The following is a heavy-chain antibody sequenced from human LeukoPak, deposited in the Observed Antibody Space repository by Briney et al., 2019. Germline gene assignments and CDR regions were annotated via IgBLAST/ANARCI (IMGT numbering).Heavy chain of an antibody. J-gene: IGHJ4*01. CDR1: GGTFSSYA. CDR2: IIPILGIA. D-gene: IGHD4-23*01. Sequence: GASVKVSCKASGGTFSSYAISWVRQAPGQGLEWMGRIIPILGIANYAQKFQGRVTITADKSTSTAYMELSSLRSEDTAVYYCARWPRGVYGGNRDWGQGTLVTVSS. CDR3: ARWPRGVYGGNRD. V-gene: IGHV1-69*04.